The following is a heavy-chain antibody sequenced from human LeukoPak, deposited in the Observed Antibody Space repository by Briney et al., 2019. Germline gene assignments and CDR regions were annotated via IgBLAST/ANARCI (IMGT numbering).Heavy chain of an antibody. D-gene: IGHD4-17*01. CDR3: ARNGVRATVTTGYYYGMDV. V-gene: IGHV1-46*01. CDR2: INPSGGST. J-gene: IGHJ6*02. Sequence: ASVKVSCKASGYTFTSYYMHWVRQAPGQGLEWMGIINPSGGSTSYAQKFQGRVTMTRVTSTSTVYMELSSLRSEDTAVYYCARNGVRATVTTGYYYGMDVWGQGTTVTVSS. CDR1: GYTFTSYY.